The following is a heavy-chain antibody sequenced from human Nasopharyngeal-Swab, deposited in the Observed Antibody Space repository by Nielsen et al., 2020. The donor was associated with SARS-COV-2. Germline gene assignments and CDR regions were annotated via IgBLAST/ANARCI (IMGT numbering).Heavy chain of an antibody. CDR3: ANLGSSGWYDAFDI. Sequence: LRLSCAASGFTFDDFAMHWVRQAPGKGLEWVSGISWNSGSIGYADSVKGRFTITRDNAKNSLYLQMNSLRAEDTALYYCANLGSSGWYDAFDIWGQGTMVTVSS. CDR1: GFTFDDFA. CDR2: ISWNSGSI. D-gene: IGHD6-19*01. V-gene: IGHV3-9*01. J-gene: IGHJ3*02.